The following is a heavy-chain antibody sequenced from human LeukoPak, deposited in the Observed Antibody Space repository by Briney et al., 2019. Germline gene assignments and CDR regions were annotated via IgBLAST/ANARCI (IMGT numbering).Heavy chain of an antibody. D-gene: IGHD6-19*01. J-gene: IGHJ4*02. V-gene: IGHV1-8*01. Sequence: ASVKVSCKASGYTFTSYDINWVRQATGQGLEWMGWMNPNSGNTGYAQKFQGRVTMTRNTSISTAYMELSSLRSEDTAVYYCARSSGWYLLIDYWGQGTLVTVSS. CDR1: GYTFTSYD. CDR3: ARSSGWYLLIDY. CDR2: MNPNSGNT.